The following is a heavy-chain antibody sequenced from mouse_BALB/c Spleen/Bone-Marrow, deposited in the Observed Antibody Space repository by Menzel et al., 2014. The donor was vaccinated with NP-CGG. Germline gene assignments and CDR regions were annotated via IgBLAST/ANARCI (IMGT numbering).Heavy chain of an antibody. CDR3: ARSSSTGTPFAY. D-gene: IGHD4-1*02. J-gene: IGHJ2*01. CDR2: ISYSGST. V-gene: IGHV3-8*02. CDR1: GDSITSGY. Sequence: EVKLVESGPSLVKPSQTLSLTCSVTGDSITSGYWNWIRKFPGNRLEFMGYISYSGSTYYNPSLKSRISITRDTSKNLYSLQLNSVTTEDTATYYCARSSSTGTPFAYWGQGTTLTVSS.